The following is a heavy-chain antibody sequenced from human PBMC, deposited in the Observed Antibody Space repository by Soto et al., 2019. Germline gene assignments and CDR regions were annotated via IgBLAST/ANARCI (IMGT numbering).Heavy chain of an antibody. V-gene: IGHV3-30-3*01. CDR1: GFTFSSYA. Sequence: GGSLRLSCAASGFTFSSYAMHWVRQAPGKGLEWVAVISYDGSKKYYADSVKGRFTISRDNSKNTLYLQMNSLRAEDTAVYYCARQGQGEVGGMDVWGQGTTVTVSS. CDR2: ISYDGSKK. D-gene: IGHD1-26*01. CDR3: ARQGQGEVGGMDV. J-gene: IGHJ6*02.